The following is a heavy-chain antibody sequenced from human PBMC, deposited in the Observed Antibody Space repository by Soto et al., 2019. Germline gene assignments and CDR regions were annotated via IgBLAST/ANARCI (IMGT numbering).Heavy chain of an antibody. D-gene: IGHD2-2*01. CDR3: VRPARSISDY. CDR1: GGSVATTSYY. CDR2: IYYTGST. J-gene: IGHJ4*02. V-gene: IGHV4-39*01. Sequence: PSWTLSLTCIVSGGSVATTSYYWGWKRQPPGKGLGWIGSIYYTGSTYYSPSLKSRVTISVDTSKNQFSLKLNSVTAEDTAMYYGVRPARSISDYWGQGTLVTASS.